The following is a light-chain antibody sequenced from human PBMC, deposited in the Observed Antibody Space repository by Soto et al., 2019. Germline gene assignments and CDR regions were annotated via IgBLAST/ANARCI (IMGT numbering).Light chain of an antibody. CDR1: QSVTTSY. J-gene: IGKJ1*01. CDR2: GTS. V-gene: IGKV3-20*01. Sequence: EIVLTQSPGTLSLSPGERATLSCRTSQSVTTSYLAWYQQKPGQAPRLLIYGTSNRATGIPERFSGSGSATDFTLTISRLEPEDCAVYYCHQYGDSPQTFGQGTKVEI. CDR3: HQYGDSPQT.